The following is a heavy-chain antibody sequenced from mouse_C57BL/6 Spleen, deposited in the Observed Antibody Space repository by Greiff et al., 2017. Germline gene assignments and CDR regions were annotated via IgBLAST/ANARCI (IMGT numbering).Heavy chain of an antibody. CDR3: AGRAAHATLAY. Sequence: VHLVESGPGLVAPSQSLSITCTVSGFSLTSYGVDWVRQSPGKGLEWLGVIWGVGSTNYNSALKSRLSISKDNSKSQVFLTMNSLQTDDTAMYXCAGRAAHATLAYWGQGTLVTVSA. CDR2: IWGVGST. D-gene: IGHD3-2*02. J-gene: IGHJ3*01. CDR1: GFSLTSYG. V-gene: IGHV2-6*01.